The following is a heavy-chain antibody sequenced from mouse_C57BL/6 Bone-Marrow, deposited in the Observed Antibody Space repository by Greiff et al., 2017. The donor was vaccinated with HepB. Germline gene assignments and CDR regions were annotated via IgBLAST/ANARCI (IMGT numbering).Heavy chain of an antibody. J-gene: IGHJ2*01. CDR1: GYAFSSSW. CDR3: ARGREGDPYYFDY. CDR2: IYPGDGDT. V-gene: IGHV1-82*01. Sequence: VQLVESGPELVKPGASVKISCKASGYAFSSSWMNWVKQRPGKGLEWIGRIYPGDGDTNYNGKFKGKATLTADKSSSTAYMQLSSLTSEDSAVYFCARGREGDPYYFDYWGQGTTLTVSS.